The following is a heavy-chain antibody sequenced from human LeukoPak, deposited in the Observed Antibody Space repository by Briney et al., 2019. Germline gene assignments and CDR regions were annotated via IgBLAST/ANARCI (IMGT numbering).Heavy chain of an antibody. J-gene: IGHJ4*02. Sequence: GGSLRLSCAASGFTFCSYCMYWVRQAPGKGLVWVSRIDTDGSSTSYADSVRGRFTISRDNAKNTLYLQMNSLRADDTAVYYCAGATGYLFDWGQRTLVTVSS. D-gene: IGHD3-9*01. CDR1: GFTFCSYC. CDR2: IDTDGSST. CDR3: AGATGYLFD. V-gene: IGHV3-74*01.